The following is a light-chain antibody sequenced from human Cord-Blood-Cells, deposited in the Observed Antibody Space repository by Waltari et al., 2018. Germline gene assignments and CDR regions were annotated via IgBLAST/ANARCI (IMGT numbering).Light chain of an antibody. V-gene: IGLV3-19*01. CDR2: GKN. CDR1: SLRSYY. CDR3: NSRDSSGNHYV. J-gene: IGLJ1*01. Sequence: SSELTQDPAVSVALGQTVRITCQGDSLRSYYASWYQQKPGQAPVLVMYGKNSPPSGIPDRFSGSSSGNTASLTITGAQAEDEADYYCNSRDSSGNHYVFGTGTKVTVL.